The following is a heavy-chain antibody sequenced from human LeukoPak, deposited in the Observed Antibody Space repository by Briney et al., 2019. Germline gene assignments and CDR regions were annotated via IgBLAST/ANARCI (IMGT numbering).Heavy chain of an antibody. CDR1: GGTFSSYA. Sequence: ASVKVSCKASGGTFSSYAISWVRQAPGQGLEWMGGIIPIFGTANYAQKFQGRVTITTDESTSTAYMELSSLRSEDTAVYYCARRSARVAATGPLDYWGQGTLVTVSS. J-gene: IGHJ4*02. D-gene: IGHD2-15*01. CDR3: ARRSARVAATGPLDY. V-gene: IGHV1-69*05. CDR2: IIPIFGTA.